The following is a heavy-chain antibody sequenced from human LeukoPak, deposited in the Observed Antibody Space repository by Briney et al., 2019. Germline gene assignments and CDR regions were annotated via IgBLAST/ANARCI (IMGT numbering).Heavy chain of an antibody. J-gene: IGHJ6*02. V-gene: IGHV3-23*01. Sequence: GGSLRLSCAASGYTFSSYAMSWVRQAPGKGLEWVSGIIGSGGSIYYADSVKGRFTISRDNSKNTVYLQMNSLRAEDTAVYYCARDNGVTAVYNYGMDVWGQGTTVTVSS. D-gene: IGHD3-10*01. CDR3: ARDNGVTAVYNYGMDV. CDR1: GYTFSSYA. CDR2: IIGSGGSI.